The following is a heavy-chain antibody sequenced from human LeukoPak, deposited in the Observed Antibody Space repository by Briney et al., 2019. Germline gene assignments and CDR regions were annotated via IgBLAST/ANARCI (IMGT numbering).Heavy chain of an antibody. CDR2: IYTSGST. Sequence: SETLSLTCTVSGGSISSYYWSWIRQPAGKGLEWIGRIYTSGSTNYNPSLKSRVTISVDTSKNQFSLKLSSVTAADTAVYYCASAGIVVVPAAPHFDYWGQGTLVTVSS. CDR1: GGSISSYY. CDR3: ASAGIVVVPAAPHFDY. V-gene: IGHV4-4*07. D-gene: IGHD2-2*01. J-gene: IGHJ4*02.